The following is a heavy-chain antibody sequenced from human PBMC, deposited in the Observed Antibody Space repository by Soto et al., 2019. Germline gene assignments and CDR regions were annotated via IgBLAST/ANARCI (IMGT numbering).Heavy chain of an antibody. Sequence: SETLSLTCTVSGGSISSSSYYWGWIRQPPGKGLEWIGSIYYSGSTYYNPSLKSRVTISVDTSKNQFSLKLSSVTAADTAVYYCARDSSPYYDFWSGFYTYFDYWGQGALVTVSS. CDR1: GGSISSSSYY. CDR3: ARDSSPYYDFWSGFYTYFDY. J-gene: IGHJ4*02. D-gene: IGHD3-3*01. CDR2: IYYSGST. V-gene: IGHV4-39*02.